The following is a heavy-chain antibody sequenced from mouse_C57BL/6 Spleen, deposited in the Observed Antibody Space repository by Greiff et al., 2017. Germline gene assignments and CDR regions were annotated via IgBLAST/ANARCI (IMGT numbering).Heavy chain of an antibody. CDR3: ARGYYGNYLYAMDY. V-gene: IGHV1-18*01. CDR1: GYTFTDYN. Sequence: EVQLQQSGPELVKPGASVKIPCKASGYTFTDYNMDWVKQSHGKSLEWIGDINPNNGGTIYNQKFKGKATLTVDKSSSTAYMELRSLTSEDTAVYYCARGYYGNYLYAMDYWGQGTSVTVSS. D-gene: IGHD2-1*01. CDR2: INPNNGGT. J-gene: IGHJ4*01.